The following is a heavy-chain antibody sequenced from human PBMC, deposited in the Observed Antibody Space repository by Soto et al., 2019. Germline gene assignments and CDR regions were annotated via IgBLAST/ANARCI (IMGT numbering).Heavy chain of an antibody. V-gene: IGHV3-15*01. Sequence: EVQLVESGGDLVKPGGCLRLSCAASGISFTNAWMSWVRQAPGKGLEWVGRIKNRADGGTTDYAAPARGRFTISRDDSENTLFLQMNNLEDEDTAVYYCTTDPGDYQDFWGQGTLVTVSS. D-gene: IGHD4-17*01. CDR2: IKNRADGGTT. CDR3: TTDPGDYQDF. CDR1: GISFTNAW. J-gene: IGHJ4*02.